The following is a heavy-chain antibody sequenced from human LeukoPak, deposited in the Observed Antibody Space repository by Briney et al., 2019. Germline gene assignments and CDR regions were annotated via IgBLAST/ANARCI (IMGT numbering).Heavy chain of an antibody. CDR2: IYYSGST. D-gene: IGHD5-18*01. CDR1: GGSISGYY. J-gene: IGHJ6*03. V-gene: IGHV4-59*01. CDR3: ARTEESGYSYGYFGYYYYMDV. Sequence: PSETLSLTCTVSGGSISGYYWSWIRQPPGKGLEYIGYIYYSGSTNYNPSLKSRVTISVDTSKNQFSLKLSSVTAADTAVYYCARTEESGYSYGYFGYYYYMDVWGKGTTVTVSS.